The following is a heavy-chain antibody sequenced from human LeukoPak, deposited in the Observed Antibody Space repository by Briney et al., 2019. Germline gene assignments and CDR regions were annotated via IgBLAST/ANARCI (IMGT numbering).Heavy chain of an antibody. J-gene: IGHJ4*02. D-gene: IGHD3-3*01. CDR1: GGTFSSYA. CDR2: IITIFGTA. V-gene: IGHV1-69*01. CDR3: ARALNYDFWSGYYDY. Sequence: GSSVKVSCKASGGTFSSYAISWVRQAPGHGLEWMGGIITIFGTANYAQKFQGRVTITADESTSTAYMELSGLRSEDTAVYYCARALNYDFWSGYYDYWGQGTLVTVSS.